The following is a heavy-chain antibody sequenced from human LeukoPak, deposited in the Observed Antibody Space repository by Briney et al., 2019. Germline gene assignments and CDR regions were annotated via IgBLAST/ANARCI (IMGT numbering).Heavy chain of an antibody. Sequence: RTGGSLRLSCAASGLTFSSYAMSWVRQAPGKGLEWVSAISGSGGSTYYADSVKGRFTISRDNSKNTLYLQMNSLRADDTAVYYCAKGLSESIYDALDSWGQGTLVTVSS. CDR3: AKGLSESIYDALDS. D-gene: IGHD1-26*01. CDR1: GLTFSSYA. V-gene: IGHV3-23*01. CDR2: ISGSGGST. J-gene: IGHJ4*02.